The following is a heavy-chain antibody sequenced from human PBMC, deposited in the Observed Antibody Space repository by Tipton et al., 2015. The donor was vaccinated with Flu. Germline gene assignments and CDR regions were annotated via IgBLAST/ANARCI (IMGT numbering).Heavy chain of an antibody. D-gene: IGHD3-22*01. CDR2: LSYDGTNS. CDR1: GLDLSSYG. J-gene: IGHJ4*02. CDR3: AKDAVFLHYDSTGYMGPLDS. V-gene: IGHV3-30*18. Sequence: SLRLSCVASGLDLSSYGMHWVRQAPGKGLEWVAVLSYDGTNSYHADSLEGRFTISRDNSKNTLYLLMNRLRPEDTAVYYCAKDAVFLHYDSTGYMGPLDSWGQGTLVTVSS.